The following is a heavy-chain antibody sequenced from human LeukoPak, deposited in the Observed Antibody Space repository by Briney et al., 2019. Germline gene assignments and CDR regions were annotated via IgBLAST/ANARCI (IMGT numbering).Heavy chain of an antibody. D-gene: IGHD6-13*01. CDR1: GGTFSSYA. CDR3: ARVAAADGDAFDI. V-gene: IGHV1-69*13. CDR2: IIPIFGTA. Sequence: SVKVSCKASGGTFSSYAISWVRQAPGQGLEWMGGIIPIFGTANYAQKFQGRVTITADESTSTAYMELSSLRSEDTAVYYCARVAAADGDAFDIWGQGTMVTVSS. J-gene: IGHJ3*02.